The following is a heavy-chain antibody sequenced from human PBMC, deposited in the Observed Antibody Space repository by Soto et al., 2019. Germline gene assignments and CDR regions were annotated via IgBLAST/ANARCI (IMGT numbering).Heavy chain of an antibody. CDR1: GFTFSSYS. J-gene: IGHJ5*02. V-gene: IGHV3-48*02. Sequence: EVQLVESGGGLVQPGGSLRLSCAASGFTFSSYSMNWVRQAPGKGLEWVSYISSSSSTIYYADSVKGRVTISRDNAKNSLYLQMNSLRDEDTAVYYCARENDYVWGSYRLNWFDPWGQGTLVTVSS. D-gene: IGHD3-16*02. CDR2: ISSSSSTI. CDR3: ARENDYVWGSYRLNWFDP.